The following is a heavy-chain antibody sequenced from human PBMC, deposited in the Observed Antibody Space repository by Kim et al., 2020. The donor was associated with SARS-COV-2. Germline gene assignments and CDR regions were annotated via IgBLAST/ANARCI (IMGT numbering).Heavy chain of an antibody. CDR3: ARDRDSGY. J-gene: IGHJ4*02. V-gene: IGHV4-59*13. D-gene: IGHD3-22*01. CDR2: IYYSGST. CDR1: GGSISSYY. Sequence: SETLSLTCTVSGGSISSYYWSWIRQPPGKGLEWIGHIYYSGSTNYNPSLKSRVTISVDTSKNQFSLKLSSVTAADTAVYYCARDRDSGYWGQGTLVTVSS.